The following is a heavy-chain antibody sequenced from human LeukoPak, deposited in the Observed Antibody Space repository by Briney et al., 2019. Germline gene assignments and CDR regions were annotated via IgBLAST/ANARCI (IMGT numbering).Heavy chain of an antibody. D-gene: IGHD3-9*01. CDR3: ARGKRYFASFDY. Sequence: PSETLSLTCTVSGGSISSSSYYWGWIRQPPGKGLEWIGSIYYSGSTYYNPSLKSRVTISVDTSKNQFSLKLSSVTAADTAVYYCARGKRYFASFDYWGQGTLVTVSS. CDR2: IYYSGST. V-gene: IGHV4-39*07. CDR1: GGSISSSSYY. J-gene: IGHJ4*02.